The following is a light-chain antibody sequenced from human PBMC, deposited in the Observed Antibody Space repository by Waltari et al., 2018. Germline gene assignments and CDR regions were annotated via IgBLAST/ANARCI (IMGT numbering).Light chain of an antibody. CDR2: GAS. V-gene: IGKV4-1*01. CDR1: LSILHSSENKNY. Sequence: INCKSSLSILHSSENKNYLGWYQQKSGQSPKLLIYGASTRESGVPDRFSGSGSGTDFTLTISSLQAEDVAVYYCQQYYSTPFTFGPGTKVDIK. CDR3: QQYYSTPFT. J-gene: IGKJ3*01.